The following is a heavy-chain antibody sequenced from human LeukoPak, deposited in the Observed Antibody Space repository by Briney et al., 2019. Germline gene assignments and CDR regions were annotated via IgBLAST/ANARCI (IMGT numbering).Heavy chain of an antibody. CDR3: AKVPTAMVTPGLY. Sequence: PGGSLRLSCAASGFTFSSYGMHWVRQAPGKGLEWVAFIRYDGSNKYYADSVKGRFTISRDNSKNTLYLQMNSLRAEGTAVYYCAKVPTAMVTPGLYWGQGTLVTVSS. D-gene: IGHD5-18*01. J-gene: IGHJ4*02. CDR1: GFTFSSYG. V-gene: IGHV3-30*02. CDR2: IRYDGSNK.